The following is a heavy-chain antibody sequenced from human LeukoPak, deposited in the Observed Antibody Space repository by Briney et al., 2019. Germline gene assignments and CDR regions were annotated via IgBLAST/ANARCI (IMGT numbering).Heavy chain of an antibody. J-gene: IGHJ4*02. Sequence: PGGSLRLSCAASGFTFSSYGMHWVRQAPGKGLEWVAVISYDGNNKYYVNSVKGRFTISRDNSKNTLYLQMNSLRAEDTAVYYCAKDGCSGGSCSFVDYWGQGTLVTVSS. CDR2: ISYDGNNK. V-gene: IGHV3-30*18. CDR3: AKDGCSGGSCSFVDY. CDR1: GFTFSSYG. D-gene: IGHD2-15*01.